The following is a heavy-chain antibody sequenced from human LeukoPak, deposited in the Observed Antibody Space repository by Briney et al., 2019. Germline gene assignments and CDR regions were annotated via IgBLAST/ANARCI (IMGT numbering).Heavy chain of an antibody. CDR3: ATGKPLGTTASDAFDI. D-gene: IGHD1-7*01. CDR2: ISPNSGGT. V-gene: IGHV1-2*02. CDR1: GYTFTDYY. J-gene: IGHJ3*02. Sequence: ASVKVSCKASGYTFTDYYMHWVRQAPGQGLEWMGWISPNSGGTISAQKFQGRVTMTRDTSISTAYMELSRLTSDDTAVYYCATGKPLGTTASDAFDIWGQGTMVTVSS.